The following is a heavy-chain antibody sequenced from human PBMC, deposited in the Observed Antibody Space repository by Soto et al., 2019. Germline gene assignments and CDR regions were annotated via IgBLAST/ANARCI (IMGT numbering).Heavy chain of an antibody. Sequence: QVQLVQSGAEVKEPGASVKISCKASGYTFTTYHIHWVRQAPGQGLDWMGMIDPIGGNTGYARKFQDRVAMTRDTSTGTAYIEVHSLTFDDTAMYFCVRGYCTTSASCEGDFQHWGQGTLVTVSS. CDR2: IDPIGGNT. CDR1: GYTFTTYH. CDR3: VRGYCTTSASCEGDFQH. D-gene: IGHD2-8*01. V-gene: IGHV1-46*01. J-gene: IGHJ1*01.